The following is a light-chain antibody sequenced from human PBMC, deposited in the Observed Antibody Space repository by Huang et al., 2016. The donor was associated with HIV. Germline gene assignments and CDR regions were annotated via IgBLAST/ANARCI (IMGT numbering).Light chain of an antibody. CDR1: QDIANS. J-gene: IGKJ1*01. CDR2: GTS. Sequence: DIQMTQTPSAMSASVGDRVTITCRASQDIANSLAWFQQKPGKVPRPLIYGTSTLRSGVPSRFSDSGSGTEFTLTISSLQPEDFATYYCLQHNTYPGMFGQGTKVEVK. V-gene: IGKV1-17*03. CDR3: LQHNTYPGM.